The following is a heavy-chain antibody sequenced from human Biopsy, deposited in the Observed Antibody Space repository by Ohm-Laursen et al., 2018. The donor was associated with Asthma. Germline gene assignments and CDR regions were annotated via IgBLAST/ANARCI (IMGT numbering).Heavy chain of an antibody. J-gene: IGHJ3*02. D-gene: IGHD4-23*01. CDR1: GFTFSSYG. Sequence: SLRLSCSASGFTFSSYGMHWVRQAPGKGLEWVAVISYDGSNKYYADPVKGRFTISRDNSKNTLYLQMNSLRAEDTAVYYCARGNHHLDYGGNSGAFDIWGQGTMVTVSS. V-gene: IGHV3-30*03. CDR2: ISYDGSNK. CDR3: ARGNHHLDYGGNSGAFDI.